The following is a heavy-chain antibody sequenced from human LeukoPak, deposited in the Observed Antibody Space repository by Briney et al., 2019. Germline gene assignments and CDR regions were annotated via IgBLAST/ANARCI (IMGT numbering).Heavy chain of an antibody. CDR1: GFTFSSYW. J-gene: IGHJ4*02. D-gene: IGHD3-22*01. CDR2: IKQDGSER. V-gene: IGHV3-7*01. Sequence: GGSLRLSCAASGFTFSSYWMSWVRQAPGKGLEGVGNIKQDGSERYYVDSVKGRFTISRDNARNSLYLQMDSLRAEDTAVYYCAREHDSSGFDYWGQGTLVTVSS. CDR3: AREHDSSGFDY.